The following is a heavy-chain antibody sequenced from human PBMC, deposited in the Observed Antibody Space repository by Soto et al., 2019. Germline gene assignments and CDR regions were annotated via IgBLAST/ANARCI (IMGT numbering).Heavy chain of an antibody. Sequence: EVQLLDSGGGLVQPGGSLRLSCAASGFTFRTYAMSWVRQAPGKGLEWVSTISDSGTTYYANSVKGRFTISRDNSRNTLDLQMNSLRVEDTAVYYCAKGGEGSCSRTSCLYFFDSWGQGTLVTVSS. CDR1: GFTFRTYA. D-gene: IGHD2-2*01. V-gene: IGHV3-23*01. J-gene: IGHJ5*01. CDR2: ISDSGTT. CDR3: AKGGEGSCSRTSCLYFFDS.